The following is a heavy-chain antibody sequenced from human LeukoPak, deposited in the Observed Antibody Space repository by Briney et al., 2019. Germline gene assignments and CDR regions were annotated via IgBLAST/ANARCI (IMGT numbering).Heavy chain of an antibody. J-gene: IGHJ5*02. V-gene: IGHV1-46*02. D-gene: IGHD3-10*01. Sequence: ASVKVSCKASAYTFNGYLIHWVRQAPGRGLEWMGLIDPNGGSTGYAQRFQGRVTVTRDTSTSTAYMELSSLRSEDTAVYYCARDLGLRGVTNWFDPWGQGTLVTVSS. CDR3: ARDLGLRGVTNWFDP. CDR2: IDPNGGST. CDR1: AYTFNGYL.